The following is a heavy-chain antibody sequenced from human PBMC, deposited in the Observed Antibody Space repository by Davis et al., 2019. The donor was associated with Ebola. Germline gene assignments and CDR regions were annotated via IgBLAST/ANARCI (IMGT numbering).Heavy chain of an antibody. V-gene: IGHV4-39*07. D-gene: IGHD1-26*01. Sequence: PSETLSLTCTVSGGSISSSSYYWGWIRQPPGKGLEWIGSIYYSGSTYYNPSLKSRVTMSVDTSKNQFSLKLSSVTAADTAVYYCAGTEVGATGYWGQGTLVTVSS. CDR2: IYYSGST. CDR3: AGTEVGATGY. CDR1: GGSISSSSYY. J-gene: IGHJ4*02.